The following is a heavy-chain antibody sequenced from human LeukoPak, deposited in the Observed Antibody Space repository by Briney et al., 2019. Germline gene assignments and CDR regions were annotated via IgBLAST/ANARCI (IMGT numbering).Heavy chain of an antibody. D-gene: IGHD6-13*01. CDR2: MYSRGDT. V-gene: IGHV3-53*01. CDR3: ARDAPQVPAAGVLAS. Sequence: PGGSLRLSCAASGFTVSDNYMSWVRQAPGKGLEWVSVMYSRGDTYYADSVKDRFTFSRDISKNTLYLQMNGLRTEDTAMYYCARDAPQVPAAGVLASWGQGTLVTVSS. J-gene: IGHJ5*02. CDR1: GFTVSDNY.